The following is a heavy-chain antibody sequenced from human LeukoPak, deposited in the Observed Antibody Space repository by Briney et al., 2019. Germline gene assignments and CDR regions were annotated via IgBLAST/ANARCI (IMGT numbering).Heavy chain of an antibody. CDR2: MNPNSGNT. V-gene: IGHV1-8*01. J-gene: IGHJ6*02. Sequence: GASVKVSCKASGYTFTSYDINSVRHATGQGLECMGWMNPNSGNTGYAQELQGRVTMTRNTSISTAYMELSSMRSEDTAVYYCARVPHTYYYYYGMDVWGQGTTVTVSS. CDR3: ARVPHTYYYYYGMDV. CDR1: GYTFTSYD. D-gene: IGHD5-18*01.